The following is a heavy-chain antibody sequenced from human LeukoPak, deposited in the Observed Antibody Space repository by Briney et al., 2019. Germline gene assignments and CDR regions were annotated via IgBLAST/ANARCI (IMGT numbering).Heavy chain of an antibody. CDR3: ARIGASSWYEDY. CDR1: GFTFSSYG. D-gene: IGHD6-13*01. Sequence: PGGSLRLSCAASGFTFSSYGMSWVRQAPGKGLEWVSTISGSGGSTYYADSVKGRFTISRDNSKNTVRLHMNSLSAEDTAVYYCARIGASSWYEDYWGQGTLVTVSS. CDR2: ISGSGGST. J-gene: IGHJ4*02. V-gene: IGHV3-23*01.